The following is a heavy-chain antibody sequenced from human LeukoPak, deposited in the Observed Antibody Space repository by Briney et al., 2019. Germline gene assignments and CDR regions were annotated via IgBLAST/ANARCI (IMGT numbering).Heavy chain of an antibody. CDR2: ISAYNGNT. D-gene: IGHD6-19*01. Sequence: ASVKVSCKASGYTFTSYGISWVRQAPGQGLEWMGWISAYNGNTNYAQKLQGRVTMTTDTSTSTAYMALRSLRSDDTAVYYCARVRHSSGWYYFDYWGQGTLVTVSS. CDR1: GYTFTSYG. J-gene: IGHJ4*02. CDR3: ARVRHSSGWYYFDY. V-gene: IGHV1-18*01.